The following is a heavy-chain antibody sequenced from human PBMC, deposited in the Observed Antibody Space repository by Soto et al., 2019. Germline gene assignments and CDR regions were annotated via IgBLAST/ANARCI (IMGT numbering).Heavy chain of an antibody. CDR3: ARERILTGYHTVYYYGMDV. J-gene: IGHJ6*02. Sequence: ASVKVSCKASGYTFTDYYMHWVRQAPGQGLEWMGWINPNSGGTNYAQKFQGRVTMTRDTSISTAYMELSRLRSDDTAVYYCARERILTGYHTVYYYGMDVWGQGTTVTVSS. CDR1: GYTFTDYY. CDR2: INPNSGGT. V-gene: IGHV1-2*02. D-gene: IGHD3-9*01.